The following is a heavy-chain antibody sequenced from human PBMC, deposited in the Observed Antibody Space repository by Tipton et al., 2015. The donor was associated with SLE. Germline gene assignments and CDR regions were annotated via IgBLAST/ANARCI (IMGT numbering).Heavy chain of an antibody. V-gene: IGHV3-30*04. CDR2: ISYDGSNK. CDR3: ARGGAGDSYYFSDL. D-gene: IGHD2/OR15-2a*01. Sequence: SLRLSCVASGFTFSGHAMHWVRQAPGKGLEWVAVISYDGSNKYYADSVKGRFTISRDNSKNTLYLQMNSLRAEDTAVYYCARGGAGDSYYFSDLWGRGTLVTVYS. CDR1: GFTFSGHA. J-gene: IGHJ2*01.